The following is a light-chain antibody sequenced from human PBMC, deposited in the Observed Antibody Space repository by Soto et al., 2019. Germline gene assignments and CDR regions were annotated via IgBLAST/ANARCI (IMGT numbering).Light chain of an antibody. CDR3: QQYYSSPPLT. Sequence: DIVMTQSPDSLAVSLGERATINCKSSQSVLYSSNNKNYLAWYQQKPGQPPKLLIYWASTRESGVPDRFSGSESGTDFPLNLSSLQAEDVAVYYCQQYYSSPPLTFGGGTKVEIK. CDR1: QSVLYSSNNKNY. J-gene: IGKJ4*01. V-gene: IGKV4-1*01. CDR2: WAS.